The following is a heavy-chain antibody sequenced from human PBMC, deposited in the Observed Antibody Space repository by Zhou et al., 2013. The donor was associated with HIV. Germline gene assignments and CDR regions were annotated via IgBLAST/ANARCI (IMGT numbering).Heavy chain of an antibody. J-gene: IGHJ4*02. CDR3: ASYGPGYNWMYS. V-gene: IGHV1-2*02. D-gene: IGHD1-20*01. Sequence: QVQLVQSGAEVKKPGASVKVSCKASGYTFTSYYMHWVRQAPGQGLGWMGWILPNTDATKYAPRFQGRVTMTRDTSISTIYMELRGLRSDDTALYFCASYGPGYNWMYSWGQGTLVTVSS. CDR1: GYTFTSYY. CDR2: ILPNTDAT.